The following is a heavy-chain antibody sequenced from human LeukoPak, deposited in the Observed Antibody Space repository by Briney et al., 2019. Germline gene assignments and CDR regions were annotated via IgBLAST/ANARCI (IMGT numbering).Heavy chain of an antibody. CDR2: XXXXXSYX. Sequence: GGSLRLSCAASGFTFSSYGMXXXXXAPGKGXXXXXXXXXXXSYXXYADSVKGRXXXXXXXSKNTLYLQMNSLRAEDTAVYYCSXDPQGIVVVPXTLPSFDYWGQGTLVIVSS. CDR1: GFTFSSYG. V-gene: IGHV3-30*02. CDR3: SXDPQGIVVVPXTLPSFDY. D-gene: IGHD2-2*01. J-gene: IGHJ4*02.